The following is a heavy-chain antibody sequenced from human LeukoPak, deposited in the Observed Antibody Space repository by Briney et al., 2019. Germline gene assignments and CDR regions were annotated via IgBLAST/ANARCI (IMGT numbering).Heavy chain of an antibody. Sequence: PGGSLRLSCAASGFTFRSYAMSWVRQAPGKGLEWVSAITGSGDTYSADSVKGRLIISRDNSKNTLYLQMNSLRAEDTAVYYCGKDVPYGGDYWGQGTLVIVSS. CDR1: GFTFRSYA. CDR3: GKDVPYGGDY. V-gene: IGHV3-23*01. J-gene: IGHJ4*02. CDR2: ITGSGDT. D-gene: IGHD3-10*01.